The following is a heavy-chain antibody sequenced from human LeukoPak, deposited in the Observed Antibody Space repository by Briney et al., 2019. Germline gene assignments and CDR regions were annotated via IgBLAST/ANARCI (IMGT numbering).Heavy chain of an antibody. J-gene: IGHJ5*02. V-gene: IGHV4-34*01. D-gene: IGHD2-2*01. CDR1: GGSFSGYY. CDR2: INHSGST. CDR3: ARGQNCSSTSCYLLDP. Sequence: PSETLALTCAGYGGSFSGYYWSWIRQPPGKGLEWIGEINHSGSTNYNPSLKSRVTISVDTSKNQFSLKLSSVTAADTAVYYCARGQNCSSTSCYLLDPWGQGTLVTVSS.